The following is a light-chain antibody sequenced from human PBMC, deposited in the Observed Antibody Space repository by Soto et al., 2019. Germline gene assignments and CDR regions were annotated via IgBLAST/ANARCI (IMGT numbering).Light chain of an antibody. V-gene: IGKV2-24*01. J-gene: IGKJ4*01. Sequence: EIVMTQTPLSSAVTLGQPASISCRSSQSLVHSDGNTYLSWLHVGPGQSPRPLICKVSNRFSGVPDRFTGSGADTDVTLKISRVEADDVRSYYCMQKTQFPLTCGGGTKVEI. CDR1: QSLVHSDGNTY. CDR2: KVS. CDR3: MQKTQFPLT.